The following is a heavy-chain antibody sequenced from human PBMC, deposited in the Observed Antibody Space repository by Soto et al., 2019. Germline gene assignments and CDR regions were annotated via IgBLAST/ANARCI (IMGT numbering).Heavy chain of an antibody. CDR2: ITRTDST. V-gene: IGHV3-23*01. D-gene: IGHD3-22*01. CDR3: ARGWGYFDSSGFPYLYAMDV. CDR1: GFTFSNYA. J-gene: IGHJ6*02. Sequence: PGGSLRLSCTASGFTFSNYATSWVRQAPGKGLEWVSAITRTDSTYYADSVKGRFTISRDNSRNTLYLQMNSLGAEDAALYYCARGWGYFDSSGFPYLYAMDVWGQGTTVTVSS.